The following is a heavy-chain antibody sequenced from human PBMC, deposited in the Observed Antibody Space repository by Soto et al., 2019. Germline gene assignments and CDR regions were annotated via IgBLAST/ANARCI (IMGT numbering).Heavy chain of an antibody. J-gene: IGHJ4*02. CDR3: AIDPMIGVVAYFDY. V-gene: IGHV3-23*01. CDR1: GFTFSSYA. D-gene: IGHD3-22*01. Sequence: EVQLLESGGGLVQPGGSLRLSCAASGFTFSSYAMSWVRQAPGKGLEWVSAISGSGGSTYYADSVKGRFTISRENAKNALYLQMNSRRAEDTAVYNCAIDPMIGVVAYFDYWAQGTLVTVSS. CDR2: ISGSGGST.